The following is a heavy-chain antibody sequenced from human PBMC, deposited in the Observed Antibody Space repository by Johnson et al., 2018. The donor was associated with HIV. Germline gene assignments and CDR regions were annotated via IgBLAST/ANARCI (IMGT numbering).Heavy chain of an antibody. CDR3: ARVIMTVVWGDAFDI. CDR1: GFTFSSYW. CDR2: INSDGSGT. V-gene: IGHV3-74*02. Sequence: VQLVESGGGLVQPGGSLRLSCAASGFTFSSYWMHWVRQAPGKGLVWVSRINSDGSGTSHADSVKGRFTISRDNARNTLYLQMKSLRAEDTALYHCARVIMTVVWGDAFDIWGQGTMVTVSS. J-gene: IGHJ3*02. D-gene: IGHD3-22*01.